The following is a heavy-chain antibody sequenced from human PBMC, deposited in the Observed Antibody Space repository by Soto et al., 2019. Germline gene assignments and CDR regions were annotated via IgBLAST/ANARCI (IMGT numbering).Heavy chain of an antibody. J-gene: IGHJ4*02. CDR1: GFTFSSYE. D-gene: IGHD6-13*01. CDR3: ARAGSSSWYYFDY. V-gene: IGHV3-48*03. Sequence: EVQLVESGGGLVQPGGSLRLSCAASGFTFSSYEMNWVRQAPGKGLEWVSYISSSGSTIYYADSVKGRFTISRDNAKNSLYLQMNSLRAEDTAVYYCARAGSSSWYYFDYWGQGTLVTVSS. CDR2: ISSSGSTI.